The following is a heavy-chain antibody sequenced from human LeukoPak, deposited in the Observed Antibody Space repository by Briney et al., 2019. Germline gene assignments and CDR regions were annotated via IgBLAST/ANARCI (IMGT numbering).Heavy chain of an antibody. CDR2: IYYTSNT. J-gene: IGHJ3*01. Sequence: PSETLSLTCTVSGASISSYYWSWLRQPPGKALEWIGYIYYTSNTDYNPSFKSRVTISADMSKNQFSLKLNSVTAADTAVYYCAKDRTATGWFIHDAFDVWGRGTMVTVSP. V-gene: IGHV4-59*01. CDR1: GASISSYY. D-gene: IGHD6-19*01. CDR3: AKDRTATGWFIHDAFDV.